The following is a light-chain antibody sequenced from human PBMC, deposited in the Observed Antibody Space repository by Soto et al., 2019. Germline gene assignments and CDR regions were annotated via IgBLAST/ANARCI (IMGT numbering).Light chain of an antibody. CDR2: DAS. CDR3: QQYDNLPPP. Sequence: DIQMTQSPSSLSASVGDRVTITCQASQDISNYLNWYQQKPGKAPKLLIYDASNLETGVPSRFSGSGSGTDFTFTISSVQPEDIATYYCQQYDNLPPPFGQGTKLEIK. CDR1: QDISNY. V-gene: IGKV1-33*01. J-gene: IGKJ2*01.